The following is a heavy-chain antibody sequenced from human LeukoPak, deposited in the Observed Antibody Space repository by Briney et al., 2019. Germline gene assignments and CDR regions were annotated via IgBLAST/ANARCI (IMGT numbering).Heavy chain of an antibody. CDR3: ARAKLWFGELGWFDP. V-gene: IGHV4-30-4*01. D-gene: IGHD3-10*01. J-gene: IGHJ5*02. Sequence: SQTLSLTCTVSGASISSGDCYWSWIRQPPGKGLEWIGYIYYSGTTYYNPSLKSRVTISVDTSKNQFSLKLSSVTAADTAVYYCARAKLWFGELGWFDPWDQGTLVTVSS. CDR2: IYYSGTT. CDR1: GASISSGDCY.